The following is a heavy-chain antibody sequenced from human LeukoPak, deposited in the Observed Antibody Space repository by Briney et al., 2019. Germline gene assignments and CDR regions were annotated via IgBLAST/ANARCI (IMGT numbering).Heavy chain of an antibody. CDR3: ARDRRDASNFYFYGMDV. V-gene: IGHV3-13*01. J-gene: IGHJ6*02. CDR2: IGSTGIT. Sequence: GGSLRLSCAASGFTFSRYDIPWVRQAAGKGLEWVSAIGSTGITYYPDSVKGRFTISRDDAKTSVYLEMNSLRAEDTAVYFCARDRRDASNFYFYGMDVWGQGTTVTVSS. CDR1: GFTFSRYD. D-gene: IGHD5-24*01.